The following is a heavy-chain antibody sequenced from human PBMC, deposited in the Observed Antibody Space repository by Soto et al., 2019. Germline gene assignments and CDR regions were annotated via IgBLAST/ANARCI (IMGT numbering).Heavy chain of an antibody. CDR1: GDSVSSNSVA. CDR2: TYIRSKWYN. CDR3: ARAEGSGSYHN. D-gene: IGHD3-10*01. Sequence: SQTLSLTCAISGDSVSSNSVAWSWTWQSPSRGLEWLGRTYIRSKWYNVYAVSVKSRVTINSDIYRNQLSLQLRSVTPEVTAVYYCARAEGSGSYHNWGQGTSVTVSS. J-gene: IGHJ4*02. V-gene: IGHV6-1*01.